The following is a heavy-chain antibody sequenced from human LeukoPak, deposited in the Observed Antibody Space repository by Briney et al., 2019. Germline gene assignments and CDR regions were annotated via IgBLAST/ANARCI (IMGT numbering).Heavy chain of an antibody. CDR2: ISGSGGST. Sequence: GGSLRLSCAASGFTFSSYAMSWVRQAPGKGLEWVSTISGSGGSTYYADSVKGRFTISRDNSKNTLYLQMNSLRAEDTAVYYCANQLGRSWGHYYYYGMDVWGQGTTVTVSS. CDR3: ANQLGRSWGHYYYYGMDV. J-gene: IGHJ6*02. D-gene: IGHD1-1*01. V-gene: IGHV3-23*01. CDR1: GFTFSSYA.